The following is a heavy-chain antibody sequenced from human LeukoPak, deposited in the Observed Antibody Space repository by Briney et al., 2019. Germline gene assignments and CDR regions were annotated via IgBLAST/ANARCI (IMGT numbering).Heavy chain of an antibody. CDR3: ARGLQLLLYYYMDV. CDR2: INHSGST. CDR1: GGSFSGYY. D-gene: IGHD5-24*01. Sequence: PSETLSLTCAVYGGSFSGYYWSWIRQLPGKGLEWIGEINHSGSTNYNPSLKSRVTISVDTSKNQFSLKLSSVTAADTAVYYCARGLQLLLYYYMDVWGKGATVTVSS. V-gene: IGHV4-34*01. J-gene: IGHJ6*03.